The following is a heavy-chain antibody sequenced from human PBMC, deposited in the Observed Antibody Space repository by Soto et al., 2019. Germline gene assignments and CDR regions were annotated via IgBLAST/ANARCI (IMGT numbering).Heavy chain of an antibody. CDR3: ATGEAVADYYLDY. V-gene: IGHV4-31*03. J-gene: IGHJ4*02. D-gene: IGHD6-19*01. CDR2: IYYSGST. CDR1: GGSISSGGYY. Sequence: SETLSLTCTVSGGSISSGGYYWSWIRQHPGKGLEWIGYIYYSGSTYYNPSLKSRVTISVDTSKNQFSLKLSSVTAADTAVYYWATGEAVADYYLDYWGQGTLVTVSS.